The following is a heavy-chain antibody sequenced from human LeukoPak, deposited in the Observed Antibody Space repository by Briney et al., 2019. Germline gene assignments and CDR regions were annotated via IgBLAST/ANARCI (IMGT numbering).Heavy chain of an antibody. D-gene: IGHD5-12*01. CDR2: INHSGST. J-gene: IGHJ4*02. Sequence: TSETLSLTCAVYGGSFSGYYWSWIRQPPGKGLEWIGEINHSGSTNYNPSLKSRVTISVDTSKNQFSLKLSSVTAADTAVYYCARGPLVSANEGYFDYWGQGTLVTVSS. CDR1: GGSFSGYY. V-gene: IGHV4-34*01. CDR3: ARGPLVSANEGYFDY.